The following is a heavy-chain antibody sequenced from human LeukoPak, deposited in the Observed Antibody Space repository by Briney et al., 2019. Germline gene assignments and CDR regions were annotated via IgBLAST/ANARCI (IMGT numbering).Heavy chain of an antibody. D-gene: IGHD3-3*01. J-gene: IGHJ5*02. Sequence: PSETLSLTCTVSGGSISSYYWSWIRQPAGKGLEWIGRIYTSGSTNYNPSLKSRVTISVDKSKNQFSLKLSSVTAADTAVYYCAREGYYDFWSGHYNWFDPWGQGTQVTVSS. CDR2: IYTSGST. CDR3: AREGYYDFWSGHYNWFDP. CDR1: GGSISSYY. V-gene: IGHV4-4*07.